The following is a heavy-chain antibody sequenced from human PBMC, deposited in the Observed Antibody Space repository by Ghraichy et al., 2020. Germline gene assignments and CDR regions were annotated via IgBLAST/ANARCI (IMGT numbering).Heavy chain of an antibody. J-gene: IGHJ4*02. CDR2: IWDDGSHE. CDR3: VKTEDSSGYKSYYFDY. Sequence: GESLNISCAASGFRFGSFGMHWVRQAPGKGLEWMAAIWDDGSHEYYADSVKGRFTISRDNSKNALYLEMNSLRVEDTAMYYCVKTEDSSGYKSYYFDYWGQRTLVTVSS. V-gene: IGHV3-33*06. CDR1: GFRFGSFG. D-gene: IGHD3-22*01.